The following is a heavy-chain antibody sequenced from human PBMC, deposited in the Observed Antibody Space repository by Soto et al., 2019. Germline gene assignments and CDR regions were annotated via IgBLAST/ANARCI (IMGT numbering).Heavy chain of an antibody. V-gene: IGHV1-2*04. CDR2: INPNSGDT. D-gene: IGHD6-13*01. Sequence: QVQLVQSGAEVKKPGASVKVSCKASGYTFTGYYMHWVRQAPGQGLEWMGWINPNSGDTNYAQKFQGWVTMTRDTSISTAYMELSRLRSDDTAVYYCARYSSKDYYGMDVWGQGTTVTVSS. CDR1: GYTFTGYY. J-gene: IGHJ6*02. CDR3: ARYSSKDYYGMDV.